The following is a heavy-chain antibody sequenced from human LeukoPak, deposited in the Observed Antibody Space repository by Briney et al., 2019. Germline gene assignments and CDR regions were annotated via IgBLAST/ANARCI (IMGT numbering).Heavy chain of an antibody. CDR1: GFTFSSSA. CDR3: AAIQRRGYYDHLDY. D-gene: IGHD3-22*01. CDR2: ISASGGST. J-gene: IGHJ4*02. V-gene: IGHV3-23*01. Sequence: GGSLRLSCAVSGFTFSSSAMSWVRQVPGKGLEWVAGISASGGSTSYADSVRGRFTISRDNSKNTLYLQMNSLRAEDTAVYYCAAIQRRGYYDHLDYWGQGTLVTVSS.